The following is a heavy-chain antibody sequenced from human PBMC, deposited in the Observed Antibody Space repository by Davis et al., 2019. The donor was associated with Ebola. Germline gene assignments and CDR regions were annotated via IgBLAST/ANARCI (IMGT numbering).Heavy chain of an antibody. Sequence: PSETLSLTCTVSGGSISSYYWSWIRQPPGKGLEWIGYIYYSGSTNYNPSLKSRVTISVDTSKNQFSLKLSSVTAADTAVYYCARENDYVWGSYRYRYFDYWGQGTLVTVSS. V-gene: IGHV4-59*01. CDR1: GGSISSYY. D-gene: IGHD3-16*02. J-gene: IGHJ4*02. CDR3: ARENDYVWGSYRYRYFDY. CDR2: IYYSGST.